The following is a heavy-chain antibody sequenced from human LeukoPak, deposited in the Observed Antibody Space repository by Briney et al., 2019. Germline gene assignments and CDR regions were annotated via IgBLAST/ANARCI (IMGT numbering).Heavy chain of an antibody. D-gene: IGHD2-2*01. CDR2: IIPIFGTA. Sequence: SVKVSCKASGGTFSSYAISWVRQAPGQVLEWMGGIIPIFGTANYAQKFQGRVTITADESTSTAYMELSSLRSEDTAVYYCAVRCSSTSCFTPTFDYWGQGTLVTVSS. CDR3: AVRCSSTSCFTPTFDY. J-gene: IGHJ4*02. V-gene: IGHV1-69*13. CDR1: GGTFSSYA.